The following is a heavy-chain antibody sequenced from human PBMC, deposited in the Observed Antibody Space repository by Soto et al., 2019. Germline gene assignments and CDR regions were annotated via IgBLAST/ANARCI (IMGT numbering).Heavy chain of an antibody. J-gene: IGHJ4*02. CDR1: GYTFTGYY. CDR2: INPNSGGT. Sequence: GASVKVSCKASGYTFTGYYMHWVRQAPGQGLEWMGWINPNSGGTNYAQKFQGWVTMTRDTSIGTAYMELSRLRSDDTAVYYCTTGAPGEFDYWGQGTLVTVSS. V-gene: IGHV1-2*04. CDR3: TTGAPGEFDY.